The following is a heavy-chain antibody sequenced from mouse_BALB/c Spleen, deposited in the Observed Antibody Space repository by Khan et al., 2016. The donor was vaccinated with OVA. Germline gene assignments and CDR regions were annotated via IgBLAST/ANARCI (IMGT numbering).Heavy chain of an antibody. CDR2: ISSSGAT. CDR1: GDSITSGF. J-gene: IGHJ1*01. CDR3: ARWAYRYDRHFDV. D-gene: IGHD2-14*01. V-gene: IGHV3-8*02. Sequence: EVQLQESGPSLVKPSQTLSLTCSVAGDSITSGFWNWIRKFPGNKLEYMGYISSSGATYYSPSLKSRISITRDTSNNQYYLQLNSVTTEDTATYYCARWAYRYDRHFDVWGAGTTVTGSS.